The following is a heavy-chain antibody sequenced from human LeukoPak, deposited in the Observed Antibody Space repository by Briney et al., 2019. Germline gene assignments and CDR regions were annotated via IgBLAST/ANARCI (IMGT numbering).Heavy chain of an antibody. CDR2: IRYDGSNK. CDR1: GFIFSRYG. CDR3: AKDVSGSYFFYY. D-gene: IGHD1-26*01. Sequence: GGSLRLSCAASGFIFSRYGMHWVRQAPGKGLEWVAFIRYDGSNKYYADSVKGRFTISRDNSKNTLYLQMNRMRAEDTAVYYCAKDVSGSYFFYYWGQGTLVTVSS. J-gene: IGHJ4*02. V-gene: IGHV3-30*02.